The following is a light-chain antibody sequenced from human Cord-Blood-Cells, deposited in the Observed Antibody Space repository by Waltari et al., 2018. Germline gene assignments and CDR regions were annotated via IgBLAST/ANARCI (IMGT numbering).Light chain of an antibody. CDR3: QSADSSGTWV. J-gene: IGLJ3*02. V-gene: IGLV3-25*03. Sequence: SYELTQPPSVSVSPGQTARITCSGDALQKQYAYWYQQKPGQAPVLVISKDSERPSGIPERFSGSSSGTTVPLTISGVQAEDEADYYCQSADSSGTWVFGGGTKLTVL. CDR2: KDS. CDR1: ALQKQY.